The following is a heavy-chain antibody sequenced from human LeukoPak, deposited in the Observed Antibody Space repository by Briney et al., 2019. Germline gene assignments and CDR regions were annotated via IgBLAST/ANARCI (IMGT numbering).Heavy chain of an antibody. D-gene: IGHD2-15*01. J-gene: IGHJ5*02. CDR1: GFTFSSYS. Sequence: GGSLRLSCAASGFTFSSYSMNWVRQAPGKGLEWVSYISSSSSTIYYVDSVKGRFTISRDNAKNSLYLQMNSLRAEDTAVYYCARGASGYCSGGSCSPNWFDPWGQGTLVTVSS. CDR3: ARGASGYCSGGSCSPNWFDP. CDR2: ISSSSSTI. V-gene: IGHV3-48*01.